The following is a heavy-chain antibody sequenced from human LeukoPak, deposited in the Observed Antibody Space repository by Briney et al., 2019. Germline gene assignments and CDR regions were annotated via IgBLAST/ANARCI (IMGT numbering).Heavy chain of an antibody. Sequence: SETLSLTCAVYGGSFSGYYWSWIRQPPGKGLEWIGEINHSESTNYNPSLKSRVTISVDTSKNQFSLKLSSVTAADTAVYYCARTRDYGSGSYYNDWGQGTLVTVSS. CDR1: GGSFSGYY. CDR3: ARTRDYGSGSYYND. V-gene: IGHV4-34*01. CDR2: INHSEST. J-gene: IGHJ4*02. D-gene: IGHD3-10*01.